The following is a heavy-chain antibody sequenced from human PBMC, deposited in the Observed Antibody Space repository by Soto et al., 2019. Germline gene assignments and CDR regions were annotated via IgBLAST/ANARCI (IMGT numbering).Heavy chain of an antibody. CDR1: GFTVSSNY. CDR2: IYSGGST. Sequence: GGSLRLSCAASGFTVSSNYMSWVRQAPGKGLEWVSVIYSGGSTYYADSVKGRFTISRHNSKNTVYLQMSSLRAEDTAVYYCARDLRGYNYDYSGIMSHWGQGALVTVSS. V-gene: IGHV3-53*01. CDR3: ARDLRGYNYDYSGIMSH. J-gene: IGHJ1*01. D-gene: IGHD5-18*01.